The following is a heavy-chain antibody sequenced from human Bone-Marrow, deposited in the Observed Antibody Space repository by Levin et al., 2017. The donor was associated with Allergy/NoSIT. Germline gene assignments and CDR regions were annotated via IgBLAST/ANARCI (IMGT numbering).Heavy chain of an antibody. CDR3: ARDLIADYSSRYYGMDV. Sequence: PGGSLRLSCAASGFTFSSSSMNWVRQAPGRGLEWVSYISSGRSAIYYADSVKGRFTISRDNARNSLYLQMNSLRDEDTAVYYCARDLIADYSSRYYGMDVWGQGTTVTVSS. V-gene: IGHV3-48*02. CDR2: ISSGRSAI. J-gene: IGHJ6*02. CDR1: GFTFSSSS. D-gene: IGHD6-19*01.